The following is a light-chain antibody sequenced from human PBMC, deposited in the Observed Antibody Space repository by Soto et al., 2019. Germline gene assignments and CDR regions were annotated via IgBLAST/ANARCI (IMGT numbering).Light chain of an antibody. CDR2: RSS. J-gene: IGKJ2*01. Sequence: IQMTQSPSSLSASVGDTVTITCQATQGISNYLNWYQQKPGKVPKLLISRSSNLEAGVPSRFHGNGSGPFFIFTISSLQAEDIATYFWQQYDHIPYTFGQGTKL. CDR3: QQYDHIPYT. V-gene: IGKV1-33*01. CDR1: QGISNY.